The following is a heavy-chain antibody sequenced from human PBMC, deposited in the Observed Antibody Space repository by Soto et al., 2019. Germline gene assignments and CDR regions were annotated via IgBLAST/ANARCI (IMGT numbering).Heavy chain of an antibody. CDR2: INSDGSST. J-gene: IGHJ4*02. V-gene: IGHV3-74*01. CDR3: ARDADVWGSYLDY. D-gene: IGHD3-16*01. CDR1: GFTFSSYW. Sequence: PGGSLRLSCAASGFTFSSYWMHWVRQAPGKGLVWVSRINSDGSSTSYADSVKGRFTVSRDNAKNTLYLQMNSLRAEDTALYYCARDADVWGSYLDYWGQGTLVTVSS.